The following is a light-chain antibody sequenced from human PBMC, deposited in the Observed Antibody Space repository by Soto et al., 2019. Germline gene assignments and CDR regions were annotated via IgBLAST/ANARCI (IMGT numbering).Light chain of an antibody. CDR3: SSYSSRSTLLV. Sequence: QSVLTQPASVSGSPGQSITISCTGTSGDIGSYNRVSWYQQHPGKAPKLIIYEVTDRPSGVSNRFSGSKSGNTASLTISGLQAEDEADYYCSSYSSRSTLLVFGTGTKATVL. CDR2: EVT. J-gene: IGLJ1*01. CDR1: SGDIGSYNR. V-gene: IGLV2-14*01.